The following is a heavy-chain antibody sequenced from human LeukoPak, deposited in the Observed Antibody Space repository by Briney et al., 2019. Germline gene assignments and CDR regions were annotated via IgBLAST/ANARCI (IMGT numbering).Heavy chain of an antibody. CDR2: IYHSGST. J-gene: IGHJ5*02. Sequence: SGTLSLTCAVSGGSISSSNWWSWVRQPPGKGLEWIGEIYHSGSTNYNPSLKSRVTISVDKSKNQFSLKLSSVTAADTAVYYCARVVKWIQLWFGFDPWGQGTLVTVSS. CDR3: ARVVKWIQLWFGFDP. V-gene: IGHV4-4*02. D-gene: IGHD5-18*01. CDR1: GGSISSSNW.